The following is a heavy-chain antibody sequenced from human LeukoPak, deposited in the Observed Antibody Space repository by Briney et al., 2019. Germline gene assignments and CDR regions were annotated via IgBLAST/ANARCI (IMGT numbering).Heavy chain of an antibody. J-gene: IGHJ5*02. D-gene: IGHD7-27*01. Sequence: GGSLRLSCAASGFTFSSYSMNWVRQAPGKGLEWVSSISSSSSYIYYADSVKGRFTISRDNAKNSLYLQMNSLRAEDTAVYYCARDRGVLTGDLPNWFDPWGQGTLVTVSS. V-gene: IGHV3-21*01. CDR1: GFTFSSYS. CDR2: ISSSSSYI. CDR3: ARDRGVLTGDLPNWFDP.